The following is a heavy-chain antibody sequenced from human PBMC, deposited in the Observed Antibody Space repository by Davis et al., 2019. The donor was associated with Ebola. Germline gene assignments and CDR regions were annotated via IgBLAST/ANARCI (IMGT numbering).Heavy chain of an antibody. CDR2: IIPILGIA. CDR3: ARENVAVAGTPFDY. D-gene: IGHD6-19*01. Sequence: AASVKDSCKASGGTFSSYAISCVRHPPGHGLEWRVRIIPILGIANYAQKFQGRVMIIADKSTRTAYMELSSMRSEDTAVYYCARENVAVAGTPFDYWGQGTLVTVSS. V-gene: IGHV1-69*04. J-gene: IGHJ4*02. CDR1: GGTFSSYA.